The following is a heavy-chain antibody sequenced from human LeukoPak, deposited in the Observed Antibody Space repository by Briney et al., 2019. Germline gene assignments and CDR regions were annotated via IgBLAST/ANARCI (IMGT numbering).Heavy chain of an antibody. J-gene: IGHJ6*02. CDR2: ISSSGNTI. CDR3: ARVRLWFGELNYYYYGMDV. Sequence: GGSLRLSCAASGFTFSVYYMRWIRQAPGKGLEWVSYISSSGNTIYYAYSVKGRFTISRDNAKNSLYLQMNSLRAEDTAVYYCARVRLWFGELNYYYYGMDVWGQGTTVTVSS. V-gene: IGHV3-11*01. D-gene: IGHD3-10*01. CDR1: GFTFSVYY.